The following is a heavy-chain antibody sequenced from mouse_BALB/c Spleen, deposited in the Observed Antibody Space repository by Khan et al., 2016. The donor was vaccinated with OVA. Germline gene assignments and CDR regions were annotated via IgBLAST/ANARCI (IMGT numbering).Heavy chain of an antibody. V-gene: IGHV5-17*02. CDR3: ASSRFWPWFAS. CDR2: ISSGSSTI. J-gene: IGHJ3*01. CDR1: GFTFSYFG. Sequence: EVKLLESGGGLVQPGGSRKLSCAASGFTFSYFGMHWVRQAPEKGLEWVAYISSGSSTIYYADTVKGRFTISRDNPKNTLLLQMTSLRSEDTAMYYCASSRFWPWFASWGQGTLVTVSA.